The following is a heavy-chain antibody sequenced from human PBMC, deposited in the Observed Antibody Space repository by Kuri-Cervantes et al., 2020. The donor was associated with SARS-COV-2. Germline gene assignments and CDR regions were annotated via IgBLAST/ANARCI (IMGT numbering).Heavy chain of an antibody. J-gene: IGHJ4*02. CDR1: GFTFSSYS. Sequence: GESLKISCAASGFTFSSYSMNWVRQAPGKGLEWVSSISSSSSYIYYADSVKGRFTISRDNAKNSLYLQMNSLRAEDTAVYYCARGYRYNLPYLDDWGQGTLVTVSS. V-gene: IGHV3-21*01. CDR2: ISSSSSYI. CDR3: ARGYRYNLPYLDD. D-gene: IGHD1-1*01.